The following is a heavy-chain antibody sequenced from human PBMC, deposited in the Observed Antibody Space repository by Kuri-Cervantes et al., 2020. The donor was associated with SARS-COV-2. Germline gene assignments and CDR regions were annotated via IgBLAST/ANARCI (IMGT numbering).Heavy chain of an antibody. CDR1: GFIFSRYS. CDR2: ISSSSSTI. J-gene: IGHJ4*02. Sequence: LSLTCAASGFIFSRYSMNWVRQAPGKGLEWVSYISSSSSTIYYIDSVKGRFTISRDNAKNSLYLQMNSLRAEDTAVYYYVRVGAYSGYDFDSWGQGTLVTVSS. CDR3: VRVGAYSGYDFDS. V-gene: IGHV3-48*01. D-gene: IGHD5-12*01.